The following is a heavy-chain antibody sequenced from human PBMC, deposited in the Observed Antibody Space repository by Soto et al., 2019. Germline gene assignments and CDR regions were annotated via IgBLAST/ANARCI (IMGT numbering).Heavy chain of an antibody. CDR2: ISGSGRYT. Sequence: DVQLVESGGDLVKPGGSLRLSCAASGFTFDSCVMSWVRQAPGKGLEWLSLISGSGRYTDYADSVKGRFTISRDNSKNTVYLQMNSLRVEDTAVYYCAKDPPSERMQPDYGMDVWGQGTTVTVSS. CDR1: GFTFDSCV. CDR3: AKDPPSERMQPDYGMDV. D-gene: IGHD6-13*01. V-gene: IGHV3-23*04. J-gene: IGHJ6*02.